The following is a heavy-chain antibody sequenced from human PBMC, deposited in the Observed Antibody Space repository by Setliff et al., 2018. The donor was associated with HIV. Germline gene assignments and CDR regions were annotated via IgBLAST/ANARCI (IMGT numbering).Heavy chain of an antibody. J-gene: IGHJ6*03. CDR3: ARDGPALDIVVVPAASVLGYYYYYMDV. Sequence: ASVKVSCKASGYTFTSYYMHWVRQAPGQGLEWMGIINPSGGSTSYAQKFQGRVTMTRDTSTSTVYMELSSLRPEDTAVYYCARDGPALDIVVVPAASVLGYYYYYMDVWGKGTTVTVSS. D-gene: IGHD2-2*03. V-gene: IGHV1-46*01. CDR2: INPSGGST. CDR1: GYTFTSYY.